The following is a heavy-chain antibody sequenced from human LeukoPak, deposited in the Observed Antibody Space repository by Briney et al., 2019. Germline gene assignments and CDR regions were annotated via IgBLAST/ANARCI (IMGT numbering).Heavy chain of an antibody. D-gene: IGHD3-22*01. V-gene: IGHV4-34*01. Sequence: EWIGEIKHSGSTNYNQSLKSRVTISVDTSTTQFSLKLSSVTAADTAVYYCARGQYYYDSSGYFFYWGQGTLVTVSS. J-gene: IGHJ4*02. CDR2: IKHSGST. CDR3: ARGQYYYDSSGYFFY.